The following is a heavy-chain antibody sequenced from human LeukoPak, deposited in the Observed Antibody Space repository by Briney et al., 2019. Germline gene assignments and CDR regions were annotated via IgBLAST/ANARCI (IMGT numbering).Heavy chain of an antibody. CDR3: AKSGGSSGWLY. J-gene: IGHJ4*02. V-gene: IGHV3-23*01. D-gene: IGHD6-19*01. Sequence: GGSLRLSCAASGFTFSSSAMSWVRQAPGKGLEWLSGISGSGGGTYYADSVKGRFTISRDDSKNALYLQMHSLRAEDTAVYYCAKSGGSSGWLYWGQGTLVTVSS. CDR1: GFTFSSSA. CDR2: ISGSGGGT.